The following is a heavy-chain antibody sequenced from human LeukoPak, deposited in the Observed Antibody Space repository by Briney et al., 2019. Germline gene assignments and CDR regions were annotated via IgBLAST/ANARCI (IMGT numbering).Heavy chain of an antibody. J-gene: IGHJ4*02. D-gene: IGHD3-22*01. CDR1: GFTFSRYD. CDR3: ARGRQDYYDSSGYSFDY. CDR2: IGTAGDT. V-gene: IGHV3-13*01. Sequence: PGGSLRLSCAASGFTFSRYDMHWVRQATGKGLEWVSAIGTAGDTYYPGSVKGRFTISRENAKNSLYLQMNSLRAGDTAVYYCARGRQDYYDSSGYSFDYWGQGTLVTVSS.